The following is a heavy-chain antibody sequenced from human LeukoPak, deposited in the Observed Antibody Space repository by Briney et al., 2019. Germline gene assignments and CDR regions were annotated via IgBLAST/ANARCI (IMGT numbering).Heavy chain of an antibody. CDR2: IYYGGST. CDR3: ARLDYCGGDCYSDYYHYYGVDV. D-gene: IGHD2-21*02. J-gene: IGHJ6*02. CDR1: GGSITNYY. V-gene: IGHV4-59*08. Sequence: SETLSLTCTVSGGSITNYYWSWIRQPPGKGLEWIGYIYYGGSTNYNPSLKSRVTISADTSKNQFSLKVSSVTAADTAVNYCARLDYCGGDCYSDYYHYYGVDVWGQGATVTVSS.